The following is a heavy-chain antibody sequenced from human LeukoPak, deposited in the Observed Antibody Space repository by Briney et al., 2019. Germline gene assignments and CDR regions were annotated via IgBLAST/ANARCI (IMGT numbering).Heavy chain of an antibody. CDR2: IYHSGST. Sequence: SETLSLTCAVSGGSISSSNWWSWVRQPPGKGLEWIGEIYHSGSTNYNPSLKSRVTISVDTSKNQFSLKLTSVTAADTAVYYCARPPYSSGLGGNWFDPWGQGTLVTVSS. CDR3: ARPPYSSGLGGNWFDP. V-gene: IGHV4-4*02. J-gene: IGHJ5*02. D-gene: IGHD6-19*01. CDR1: GGSISSSNW.